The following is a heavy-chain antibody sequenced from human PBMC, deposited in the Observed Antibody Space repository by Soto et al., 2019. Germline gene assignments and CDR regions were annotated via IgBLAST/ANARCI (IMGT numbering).Heavy chain of an antibody. CDR1: GGSISNYF. CDR2: IYNSGST. V-gene: IGHV4-59*01. J-gene: IGHJ4*02. CDR3: ARAGTSSVAGLFDF. Sequence: QVELQESGPGLVKPSETLSLACTVSGGSISNYFWSWIRQPPGKGLECIGYIYNSGSTKYSPSLKSRVTMSGDMSKNQVSLRLSSVTAADTAVYYCARAGTSSVAGLFDFWGQGTLVTVSS. D-gene: IGHD6-19*01.